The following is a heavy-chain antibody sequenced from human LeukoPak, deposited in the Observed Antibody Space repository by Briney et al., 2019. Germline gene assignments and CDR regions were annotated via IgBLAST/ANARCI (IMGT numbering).Heavy chain of an antibody. D-gene: IGHD1-26*01. CDR1: GFTFSSYA. CDR2: ISYDGSNK. J-gene: IGHJ4*02. Sequence: PGRSLRLSCAASGFTFSSYAMHWVRQAPGKGLEWVAVISYDGSNKYYADSVKGRFTTSRDKSKNTLYLQMNSLRAEDTAVYYCARDSGSYFDYWGQGTLVTVSS. V-gene: IGHV3-30-3*01. CDR3: ARDSGSYFDY.